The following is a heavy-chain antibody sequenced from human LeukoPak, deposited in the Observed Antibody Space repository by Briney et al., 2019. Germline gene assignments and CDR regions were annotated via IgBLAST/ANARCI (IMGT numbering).Heavy chain of an antibody. CDR3: ARGHNFGRLHPFDY. CDR1: GFTVSSNY. J-gene: IGHJ4*02. CDR2: IYSGGGT. V-gene: IGHV3-66*01. D-gene: IGHD3-9*01. Sequence: GGSLRLSCAASGFTVSSNYMSWVRQAPGKGLEWVSVIYSGGGTYYADSVKGRFTIPRDNSKNTLYLQMNSLRAEDTAVYYCARGHNFGRLHPFDYWGQGTLVTVPS.